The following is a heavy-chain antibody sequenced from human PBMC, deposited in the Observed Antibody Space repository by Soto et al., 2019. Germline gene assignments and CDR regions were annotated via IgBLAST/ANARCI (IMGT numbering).Heavy chain of an antibody. CDR2: IIPIFGTA. J-gene: IGHJ5*02. V-gene: IGHV1-69*13. CDR3: APSGYYDSSDLYWFDP. Sequence: SVKVSCKASGGTFSSYAISWVRQAPGQGLEWMGGIIPIFGTANYAQKFQGRVTITADESTSTAYMELSSLRSEDTAVYYCAPSGYYDSSDLYWFDPWGQGTLVTVSS. D-gene: IGHD3-22*01. CDR1: GGTFSSYA.